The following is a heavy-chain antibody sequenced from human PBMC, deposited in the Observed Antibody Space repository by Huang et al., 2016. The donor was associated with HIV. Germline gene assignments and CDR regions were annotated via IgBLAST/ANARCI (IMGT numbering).Heavy chain of an antibody. Sequence: QVQLVESGGGVVQPGRSLRLSCAASGFTFSSYAMHWVRQTPGKGLEWVAVISYDGSNKNYADAVKGRFTISRDKSKNTLYLQMNSLGAEDTAVYYCARRLAAAARGFDYWGQGTLVTVSS. CDR1: GFTFSSYA. D-gene: IGHD6-13*01. CDR3: ARRLAAAARGFDY. J-gene: IGHJ4*02. V-gene: IGHV3-30-3*01. CDR2: ISYDGSNK.